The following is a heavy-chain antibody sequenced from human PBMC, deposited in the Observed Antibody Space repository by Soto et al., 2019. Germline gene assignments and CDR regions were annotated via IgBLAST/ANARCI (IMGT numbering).Heavy chain of an antibody. Sequence: QVQLVQSGAEVQKPGSSVKVSCKASGGTFSSYAISWVRQAPGQGLEWMGGIIPIPGTANYAQKFQGRVTITADESMSTAYMELSSLRSEDTAVYYCARSQGSSTSLEIYYYYYYGMDVWGQGTTVTVSS. CDR1: GGTFSSYA. J-gene: IGHJ6*02. CDR3: ARSQGSSTSLEIYYYYYYGMDV. D-gene: IGHD2-2*01. CDR2: IIPIPGTA. V-gene: IGHV1-69*01.